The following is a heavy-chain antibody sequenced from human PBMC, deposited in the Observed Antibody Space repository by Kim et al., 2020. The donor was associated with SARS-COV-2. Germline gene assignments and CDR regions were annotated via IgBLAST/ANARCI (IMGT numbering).Heavy chain of an antibody. J-gene: IGHJ4*02. D-gene: IGHD1-26*01. Sequence: GGSLRLSCTASGFTFGDYAMSWFRQAPGKGLEWVGFIRSKAYGGTTEYAASVKGRFTISRDDSKSIAYLQMNSLKTEDTAVYYCTRVSPRGRRGLDYWGQGTLVTVSS. V-gene: IGHV3-49*03. CDR1: GFTFGDYA. CDR2: IRSKAYGGTT. CDR3: TRVSPRGRRGLDY.